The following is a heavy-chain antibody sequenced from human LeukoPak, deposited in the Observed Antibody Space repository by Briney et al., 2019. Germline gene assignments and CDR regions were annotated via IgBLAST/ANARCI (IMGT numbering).Heavy chain of an antibody. J-gene: IGHJ1*01. CDR3: ARGLHRVMIVAEGPKEYFQH. Sequence: ASVKVSCKASGYTFTSYDINWVRQATGQGLEWMGWMNPNSGNTGYAQKFQGRVTMTRNTSISTAYMELSSLRSEDTAVYYCARGLHRVMIVAEGPKEYFQHRGQGTLVTVSS. CDR2: MNPNSGNT. CDR1: GYTFTSYD. V-gene: IGHV1-8*01. D-gene: IGHD3-22*01.